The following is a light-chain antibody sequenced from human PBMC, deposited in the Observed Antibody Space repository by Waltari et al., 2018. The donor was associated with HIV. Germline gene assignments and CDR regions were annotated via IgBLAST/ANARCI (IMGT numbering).Light chain of an antibody. CDR2: EVS. CDR1: SSDVGGYSY. J-gene: IGLJ2*01. Sequence: QSALAQPPSASVSPGQSVTISCTGTSSDVGGYSYVSWYQQHPGKAPKLMIYEVSKRPSGVPDSFSGSKSGNAASLTVSGLQAEDEADYYCSSYAGSNNVIFGGGTKLTVL. V-gene: IGLV2-8*01. CDR3: SSYAGSNNVI.